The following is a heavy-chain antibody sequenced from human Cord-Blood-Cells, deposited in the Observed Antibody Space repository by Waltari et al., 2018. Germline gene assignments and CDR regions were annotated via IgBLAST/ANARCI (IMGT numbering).Heavy chain of an antibody. J-gene: IGHJ4*02. D-gene: IGHD6-13*01. CDR1: GYTFTSYA. CDR2: INAGNGNT. V-gene: IGHV1-3*01. Sequence: QVQLVQSGAEVKKPGASVKVSCKASGYTFTSYAMHWVRQAPGQRLEWMGWINAGNGNTNYSQEFQGRVTITRDTSASTAYMELSSLRSEDTAVYYCARGGWSHSSSWYYFDYWGQGTLVTVSS. CDR3: ARGGWSHSSSWYYFDY.